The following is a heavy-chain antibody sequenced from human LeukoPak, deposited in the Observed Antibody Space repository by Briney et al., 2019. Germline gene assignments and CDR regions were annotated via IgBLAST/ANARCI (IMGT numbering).Heavy chain of an antibody. Sequence: GGSLRLSCAASGFTFSSYDMHWVRQAPGKGLEWVSATGTAGDTYYPGSVKGRFTISRENAKNSLYLQMNSLRAGDTAVYYCARALGNYDYYYYYYMDVWGKGTTVTVSS. CDR1: GFTFSSYD. D-gene: IGHD4-11*01. CDR3: ARALGNYDYYYYYYMDV. V-gene: IGHV3-13*01. J-gene: IGHJ6*03. CDR2: TGTAGDT.